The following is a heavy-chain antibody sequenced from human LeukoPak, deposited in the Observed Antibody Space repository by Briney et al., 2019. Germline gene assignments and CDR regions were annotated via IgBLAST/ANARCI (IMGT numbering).Heavy chain of an antibody. D-gene: IGHD3-10*01. Sequence: PGGSLRLSCAASGFTFSDYYMSWIRQAPGEGLEWGSYISSSGSTIYYADSVKGRFTISRDNAKNSLYLQMNSLRAEDTAVYYCASESYEYYYGSGAFDYWGQGTLVTVSS. CDR1: GFTFSDYY. V-gene: IGHV3-11*04. CDR3: ASESYEYYYGSGAFDY. CDR2: ISSSGSTI. J-gene: IGHJ4*02.